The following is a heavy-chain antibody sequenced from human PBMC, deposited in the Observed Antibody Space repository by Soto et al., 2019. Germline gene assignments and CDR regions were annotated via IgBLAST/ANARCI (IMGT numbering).Heavy chain of an antibody. CDR1: GGTFSSYS. CDR3: ARGGTLKPFDP. D-gene: IGHD3-16*01. J-gene: IGHJ5*02. CDR2: ITPLYGTK. Sequence: QVQLVQSGPEVKEPGSSVKVSCKTSGGTFSSYSLNWVRQAPGQGLEWMGVITPLYGTKNYAQRYRGRVTFAADESTSTVFMELTRATADDTADYFCARGGTLKPFDPWGQGTLVTVSS. V-gene: IGHV1-69*12.